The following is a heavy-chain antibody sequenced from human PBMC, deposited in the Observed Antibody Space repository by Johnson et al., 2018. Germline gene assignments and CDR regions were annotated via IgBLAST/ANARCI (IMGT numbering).Heavy chain of an antibody. J-gene: IGHJ3*02. CDR1: GFTFSSYS. V-gene: IGHV3-72*01. CDR2: TRDKSNSYTT. D-gene: IGHD1-1*01. Sequence: EVQLVESGGGLVKPVGSLRLSCAASGFTFSSYSMNWVRQAPGKGLEWVGRTRDKSNSYTTEYAASVKGRFTISRDDSKNSLYLQMNSLRAEDTAVYYCAKDLAGTIPDAFDIWGQGTMVTVSS. CDR3: AKDLAGTIPDAFDI.